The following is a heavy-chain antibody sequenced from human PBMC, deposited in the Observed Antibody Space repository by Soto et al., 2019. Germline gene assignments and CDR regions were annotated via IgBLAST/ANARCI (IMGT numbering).Heavy chain of an antibody. V-gene: IGHV1-8*01. CDR3: ARTLYGDNVDY. D-gene: IGHD4-17*01. CDR2: MNPNSGNT. J-gene: IGHJ4*02. Sequence: QVRLVKSGAEVRKPGASVKVSCKASGYTFTSYDITGVRQATGKGLEWMGWMNPNSGNTGYAQKFQGRITMTRNTSISTAYMELSSLRSEDTAVYYCARTLYGDNVDYWGQGTLVTVSS. CDR1: GYTFTSYD.